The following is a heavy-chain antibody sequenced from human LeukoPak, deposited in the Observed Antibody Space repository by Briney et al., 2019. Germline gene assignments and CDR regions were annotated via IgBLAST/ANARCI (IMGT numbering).Heavy chain of an antibody. D-gene: IGHD3-22*01. CDR3: AREGKNYYDSSGGYYFDY. CDR1: GYTFTSYD. V-gene: IGHV1-69*05. J-gene: IGHJ4*02. Sequence: SVKVSCKASGYTFTSYDINWVRQAPGQGLEWMGRIIPIFGTANYAQRFQGRVTITTDESTSTAYMELSSLRSEDTAVYYCAREGKNYYDSSGGYYFDYWGQGTLVTVSS. CDR2: IIPIFGTA.